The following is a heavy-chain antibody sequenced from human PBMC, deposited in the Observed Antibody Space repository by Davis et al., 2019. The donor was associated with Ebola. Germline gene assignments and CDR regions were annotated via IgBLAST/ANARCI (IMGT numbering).Heavy chain of an antibody. CDR2: LSGSGGKT. V-gene: IGHV3-23*01. CDR1: GFTFSSYG. D-gene: IGHD3-22*01. CDR3: AKDYYESSGYYYGPNWFDP. Sequence: GGSLRLSCAASGFTFSSYGMHWVRQAPGKGLEWVSALSGSGGKTYYADSVKGRFTISRDNSKNTLYLQMNSLRAEDTAVYYCAKDYYESSGYYYGPNWFDPWGQGTLVTVSS. J-gene: IGHJ5*02.